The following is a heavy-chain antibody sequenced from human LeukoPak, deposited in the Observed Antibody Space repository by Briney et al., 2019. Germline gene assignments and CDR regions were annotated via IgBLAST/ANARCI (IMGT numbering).Heavy chain of an antibody. CDR1: GYSISSGYY. Sequence: SETLSLTCTVSGYSISSGYYWGWIRQPPGKGLEWIGSIYHSGSTYYNPSLKSRVTISVDTSKSQFSLKLSSVTAADTAVYYCAREGMATITGTFVYWGQGTLVTVSS. D-gene: IGHD5-24*01. CDR2: IYHSGST. V-gene: IGHV4-38-2*02. CDR3: AREGMATITGTFVY. J-gene: IGHJ4*02.